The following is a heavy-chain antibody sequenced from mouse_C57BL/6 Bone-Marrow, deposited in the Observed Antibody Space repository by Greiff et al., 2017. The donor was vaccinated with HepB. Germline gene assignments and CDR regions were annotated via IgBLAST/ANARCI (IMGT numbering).Heavy chain of an antibody. V-gene: IGHV1-18*01. D-gene: IGHD1-1*01. J-gene: IGHJ3*01. Sequence: VQLQQSGPELVKPGASVKIPCKASGYTFTDYNMDWVKQSHGKSLEWIGDSNPNNGGTIYNQKFKGKATLTVDKSSSTAYMELRSLTSEDTAVYYCARGDYFWFAYWGQGTLVTVSA. CDR1: GYTFTDYN. CDR2: SNPNNGGT. CDR3: ARGDYFWFAY.